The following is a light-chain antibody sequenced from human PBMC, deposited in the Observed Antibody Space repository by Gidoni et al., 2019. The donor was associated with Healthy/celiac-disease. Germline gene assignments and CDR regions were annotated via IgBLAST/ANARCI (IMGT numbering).Light chain of an antibody. J-gene: IGKJ3*01. CDR1: QGISSA. V-gene: IGKV1-13*02. Sequence: AIQLTQSPSSLSASVGDRVNITCRASQGISSALAWYQQKPGKAPKILIYDASSLESGVPSRFSGSGSGTDFTLTISSLQPEDFATYYCQQFNSYPQGCTFGPGTKVDIK. CDR2: DAS. CDR3: QQFNSYPQGCT.